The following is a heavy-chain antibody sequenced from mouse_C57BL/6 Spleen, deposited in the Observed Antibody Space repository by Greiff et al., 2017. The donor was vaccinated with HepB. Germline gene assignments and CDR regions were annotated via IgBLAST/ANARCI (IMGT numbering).Heavy chain of an antibody. D-gene: IGHD2-3*01. CDR2: IYPGSGNT. J-gene: IGHJ2*01. CDR3: ARGGGYYDFDY. Sequence: VQLQQSGAELVRPGASVKLSCKASGYTFTDYYINWVKQRPGQGLEWIARIYPGSGNTYYNEKFKGKATLTAEKSSSTAYMQLSSLTSEDSAVYFCARGGGYYDFDYWGQGTTLTVSS. V-gene: IGHV1-76*01. CDR1: GYTFTDYY.